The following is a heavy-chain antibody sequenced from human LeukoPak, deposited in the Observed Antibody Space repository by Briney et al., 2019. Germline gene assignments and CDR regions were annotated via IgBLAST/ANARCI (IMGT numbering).Heavy chain of an antibody. D-gene: IGHD3-22*01. CDR3: ARDSYYYDSSGSYNH. Sequence: ASVKVSCTASGYTFTSYGISWVRQAPEQGLEWMGWISAYNGNTNYAQKLQGRVTMTTDTSTSTAYMELRSLRSDDTAVYYCARDSYYYDSSGSYNHWGQGTLVTVSS. CDR1: GYTFTSYG. CDR2: ISAYNGNT. J-gene: IGHJ4*02. V-gene: IGHV1-18*01.